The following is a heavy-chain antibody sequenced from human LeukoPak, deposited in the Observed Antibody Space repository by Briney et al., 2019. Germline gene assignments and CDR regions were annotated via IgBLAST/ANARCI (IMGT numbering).Heavy chain of an antibody. D-gene: IGHD2-15*01. Sequence: GGSLRLSCAASGFAFSPYAMNWVRQAPGKGRGWVSFITGDSNTIYYADSMKGRFTVSRDNAENSLYLQMNSLSAEDTAVYYCARDRMGGSFDYWGQGTLVTVSS. CDR3: ARDRMGGSFDY. J-gene: IGHJ4*02. CDR2: ITGDSNTI. CDR1: GFAFSPYA. V-gene: IGHV3-48*01.